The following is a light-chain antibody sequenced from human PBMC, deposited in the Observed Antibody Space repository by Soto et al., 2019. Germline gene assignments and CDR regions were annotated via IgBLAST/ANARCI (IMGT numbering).Light chain of an antibody. CDR2: EVS. CDR1: SSDVGSYNR. CDR3: NSYTGSSTDV. Sequence: QSVLTQPPSVSGSPGQSVAISCTGTSSDVGSYNRVSWYQQPPGAAPKLMIYEVSNRPSGVPDRLSGSKSGNTASLTISGLQAEDEADYYCNSYTGSSTDVFGTGTKVTVL. J-gene: IGLJ1*01. V-gene: IGLV2-18*02.